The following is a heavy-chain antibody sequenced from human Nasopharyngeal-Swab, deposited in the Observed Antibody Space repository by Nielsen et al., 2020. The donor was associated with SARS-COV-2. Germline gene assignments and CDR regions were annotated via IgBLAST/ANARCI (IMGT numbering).Heavy chain of an antibody. V-gene: IGHV3-30*18. J-gene: IGHJ6*02. CDR1: GFTFSSYG. D-gene: IGHD2-21*02. CDR3: AKDGPGDHQVHYYYYGMDV. Sequence: GESLKISCAASGFTFSSYGMHWVRQAPGKGLEWVAVISYDGSNKYYADSVKGRFTISRDNSKNTLYLQMNSLRAEDTAVYYCAKDGPGDHQVHYYYYGMDVWGQGTTVTAP. CDR2: ISYDGSNK.